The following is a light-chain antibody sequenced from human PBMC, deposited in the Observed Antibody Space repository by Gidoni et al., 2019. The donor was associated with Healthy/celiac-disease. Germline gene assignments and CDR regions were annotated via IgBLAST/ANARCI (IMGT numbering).Light chain of an antibody. CDR2: GKN. CDR3: NSRDSSGNHVV. CDR1: SLRSYC. J-gene: IGLJ2*01. V-gene: IGLV3-19*01. Sequence: SSELTQDPAVSVALGQTVRITCQGDSLRSYCASWYQQKPGQAPVLVIYGKNNRPSGIPDRFSGSSSGNTASLTITGAQAEDDADYYCNSRDSSGNHVVFGGGTKLTVL.